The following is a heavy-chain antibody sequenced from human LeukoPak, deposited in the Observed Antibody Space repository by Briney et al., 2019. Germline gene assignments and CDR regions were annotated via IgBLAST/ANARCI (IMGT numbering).Heavy chain of an antibody. J-gene: IGHJ6*02. D-gene: IGHD2-15*01. CDR1: GFTFSSYA. V-gene: IGHV3-23*01. CDR2: ISGSGGST. CDR3: AKVICSGGSCYGYYYYYGMDV. Sequence: GGSLRLSCAASGFTFSSYAMSWVRQAPGKGLEWVSAISGSGGSTYYADSVKGRFTISRDNSKNTLYLQMNSLRAEDTAVYYCAKVICSGGSCYGYYYYYGMDVRGQGTTVTVSS.